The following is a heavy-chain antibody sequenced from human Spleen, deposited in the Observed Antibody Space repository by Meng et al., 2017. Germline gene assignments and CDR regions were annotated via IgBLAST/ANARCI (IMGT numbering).Heavy chain of an antibody. CDR1: GFTVSSNH. Sequence: GESLKISCAASGFTVSSNHMSWVRQAPGKGLEWVSLIYSGGRTFYADSVKGRFTISRDNSKNTLYLQMNSLRAEDTAVYYCARDVIAGVVPADYYYGMDVWGQGTTVTVSS. J-gene: IGHJ6*02. CDR3: ARDVIAGVVPADYYYGMDV. D-gene: IGHD2-2*01. CDR2: IYSGGRT. V-gene: IGHV3-53*01.